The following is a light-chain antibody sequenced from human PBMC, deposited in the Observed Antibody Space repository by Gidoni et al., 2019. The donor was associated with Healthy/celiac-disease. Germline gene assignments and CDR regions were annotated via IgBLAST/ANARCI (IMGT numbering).Light chain of an antibody. CDR3: CSYAGSSTPWV. J-gene: IGLJ3*02. Sequence: SALTQPASVSGSPGQSITISCTGTSSDVGSYNLVSWYQQHPGKAPKPMIYEVSKRPSGVSNRFSGSKSGNTASLTISGLQAEDEADYYCCSYAGSSTPWVFGGGTKLTVL. CDR1: SSDVGSYNL. V-gene: IGLV2-23*02. CDR2: EVS.